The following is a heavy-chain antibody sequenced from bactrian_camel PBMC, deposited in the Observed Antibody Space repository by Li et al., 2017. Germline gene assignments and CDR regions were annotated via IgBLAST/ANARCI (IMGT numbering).Heavy chain of an antibody. J-gene: IGHJ4*01. D-gene: IGHD5*01. CDR3: AGVEIDRLLILKRGTNARPTA. CDR1: VTSTC. V-gene: IGHV3S53*01. Sequence: HVQLVESGGGSVQAGGSLTLSCSYSVTSTCMGWYRQAPGNECELVSTISTGGSTTYADSVKGRFTVSQDNDKNTIHLQMNRLNPDDTAMYYCAGVEIDRLLILKRGTNARPTAGARGPRSPSP. CDR2: ISTGGST.